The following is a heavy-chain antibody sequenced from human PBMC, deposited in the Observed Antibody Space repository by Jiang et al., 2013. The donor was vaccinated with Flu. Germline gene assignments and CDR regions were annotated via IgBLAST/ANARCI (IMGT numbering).Heavy chain of an antibody. Sequence: SGAEVKKPGSSVKVSCKASGGTFSSYAISWVRQAPGQGLEWMGGIIPIFGTANYAQKFQGRVTITADESTSTAYMELSRLRSEDTAVYYCARRRYNYGTPSNDAFDIWGQGTMVTVSS. D-gene: IGHD5-18*01. J-gene: IGHJ3*02. CDR1: GGTFSSYA. CDR2: IIPIFGTA. CDR3: ARRRYNYGTPSNDAFDI. V-gene: IGHV1-69*01.